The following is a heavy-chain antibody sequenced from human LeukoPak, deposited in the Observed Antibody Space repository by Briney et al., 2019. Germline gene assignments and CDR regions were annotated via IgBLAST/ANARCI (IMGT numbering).Heavy chain of an antibody. CDR2: IYSGGAT. V-gene: IGHV3-53*01. CDR3: AKNGDRGAYCTGGTCYPYFYYYMDV. D-gene: IGHD2-15*01. J-gene: IGHJ6*03. CDR1: GFTVSSNY. Sequence: GGSLRLSCAASGFTVSSNYMSWVRQAPGKGLEWVSVIYSGGATYYTDSVKGRFTISRDNSKNTLYLQMNSLRAEDTAIYYCAKNGDRGAYCTGGTCYPYFYYYMDVWGKGTTVTI.